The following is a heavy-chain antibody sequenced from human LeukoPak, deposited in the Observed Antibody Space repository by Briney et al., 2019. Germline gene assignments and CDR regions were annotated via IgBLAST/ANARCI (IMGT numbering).Heavy chain of an antibody. CDR1: GGSISGYY. J-gene: IGHJ4*02. CDR2: IYYTGST. Sequence: SETLSLTCSVSGGSISGYYWSWMRQPPGKGLEWIGYIYYTGSTNYNPSLKSRVTISVDTSMNQFSLKLSSVTAADTAVYFCAREASRAGTYYFDYWGQGTLLTVSS. V-gene: IGHV4-59*01. D-gene: IGHD3-10*01. CDR3: AREASRAGTYYFDY.